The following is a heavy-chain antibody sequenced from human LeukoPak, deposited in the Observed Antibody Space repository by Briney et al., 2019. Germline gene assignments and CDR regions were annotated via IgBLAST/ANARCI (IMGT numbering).Heavy chain of an antibody. D-gene: IGHD4-17*01. Sequence: PSETLSLTCTVSGGSIRSSYYYWGWIRQPPGKGLEWIGSIYDSGSTYYNPSLKSRVTISVDTSKNQFSLKLSSVTAADTAVYYCARVISGGDYIFDYWGQGTLVTVSS. CDR3: ARVISGGDYIFDY. CDR2: IYDSGST. CDR1: GGSIRSSYYY. J-gene: IGHJ4*02. V-gene: IGHV4-39*07.